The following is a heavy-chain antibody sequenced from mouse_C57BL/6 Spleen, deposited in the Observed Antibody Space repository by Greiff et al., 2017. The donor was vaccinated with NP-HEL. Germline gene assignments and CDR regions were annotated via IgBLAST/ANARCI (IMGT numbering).Heavy chain of an antibody. J-gene: IGHJ3*01. Sequence: EVQLQQSGPELVKPGASVKISCKASGYTFTDYYMNWVKQSHGKSLEWIGDINPNNGGTSYNQKFKGKATLTVDKSSSTAYMELRSLTSEDSAVYYCARGESMMVTQFAYWGQGTLVTVSA. CDR3: ARGESMMVTQFAY. D-gene: IGHD2-3*01. V-gene: IGHV1-26*01. CDR2: INPNNGGT. CDR1: GYTFTDYY.